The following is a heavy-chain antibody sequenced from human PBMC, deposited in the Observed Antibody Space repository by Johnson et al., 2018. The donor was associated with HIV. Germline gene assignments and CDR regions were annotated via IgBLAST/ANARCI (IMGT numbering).Heavy chain of an antibody. J-gene: IGHJ3*02. V-gene: IGHV3-30*04. Sequence: VQLVESGGGVVQPGRSLRLSCAASGFTFSSYAMHWVRQAPGKGLEWVAVISYDGSNKYYADSVKGRFTISRDNSKNTLYLQMNSLRAEDTALYYCAKPLHSGSYWAAFDIWGQGTMVTVSS. CDR3: AKPLHSGSYWAAFDI. CDR2: ISYDGSNK. D-gene: IGHD1-26*01. CDR1: GFTFSSYA.